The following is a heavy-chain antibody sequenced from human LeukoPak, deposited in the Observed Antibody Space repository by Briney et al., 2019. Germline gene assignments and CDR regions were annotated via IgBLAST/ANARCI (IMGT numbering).Heavy chain of an antibody. J-gene: IGHJ6*02. V-gene: IGHV1-2*02. CDR2: INPNSGGT. CDR3: ARDRTYYYDSSGLAPSGMDV. D-gene: IGHD3-22*01. Sequence: ASVKVSCKASGYTFTGYYMHWVRQAPGQGLEWMGWINPNSGGTNYAQKFQGRVTMTRDTSISTAYMELSRLRSDDTAVYYCARDRTYYYDSSGLAPSGMDVWGQGTTVTVSS. CDR1: GYTFTGYY.